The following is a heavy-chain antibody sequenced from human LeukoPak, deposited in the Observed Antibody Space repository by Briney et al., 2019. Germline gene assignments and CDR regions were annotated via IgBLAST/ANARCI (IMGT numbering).Heavy chain of an antibody. J-gene: IGHJ6*02. Sequence: GGSLRLSCAASGFTFSSYWMSWVRQAPGKGLEWVANIKQDGSEKYYVDSVKGRFTISRDNSKNTLYLQMNSLRAEDTAVYYCAKGTPAYGGNLYYYYYYGMDVWGQGTTVTVSS. CDR3: AKGTPAYGGNLYYYYYYGMDV. CDR2: IKQDGSEK. CDR1: GFTFSSYW. D-gene: IGHD4-23*01. V-gene: IGHV3-7*01.